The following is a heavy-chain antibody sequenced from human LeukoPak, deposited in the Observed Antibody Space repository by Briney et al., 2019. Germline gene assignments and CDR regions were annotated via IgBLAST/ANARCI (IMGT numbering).Heavy chain of an antibody. Sequence: SETLSLPCAVYGGSFTSYYWSWFRQPPGKGLEWIGYIYYSWSTNYDHSLKSRVTISVDTSKNQFSLKLSSVTAADTAVYYCARDRSSPRVKYFDYWGQGTLVTVSS. CDR1: GGSFTSYY. V-gene: IGHV4-59*01. CDR2: IYYSWST. CDR3: ARDRSSPRVKYFDY. J-gene: IGHJ4*02. D-gene: IGHD6-6*01.